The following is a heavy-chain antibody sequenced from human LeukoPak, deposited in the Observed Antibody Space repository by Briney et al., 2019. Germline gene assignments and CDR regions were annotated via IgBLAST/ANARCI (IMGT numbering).Heavy chain of an antibody. D-gene: IGHD3-10*01. Sequence: AGGSLRLSCAASGFTFSSYAMHWVRQAPGKGLEWVAVISYDGSNKYYADSVKGRFTISRDNSKNTLYLQMNSLRAEDTAVYYCAGDGSGSYYIIDYWGQGTLVTVSS. CDR3: AGDGSGSYYIIDY. J-gene: IGHJ4*02. CDR2: ISYDGSNK. CDR1: GFTFSSYA. V-gene: IGHV3-30-3*01.